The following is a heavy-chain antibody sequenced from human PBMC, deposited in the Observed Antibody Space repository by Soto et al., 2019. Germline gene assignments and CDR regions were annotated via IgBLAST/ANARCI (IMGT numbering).Heavy chain of an antibody. D-gene: IGHD3-22*01. CDR2: IYYTGSA. J-gene: IGHJ4*02. CDR1: GGAISSGGYY. CDR3: AREAYYYDSSGYFSKYFDS. V-gene: IGHV4-31*03. Sequence: PSETLSLTCSVSGGAISSGGYYWSWIRQHPGKGLEWIGYIYYTGSAYYNPSLKSRLTISVDTSKNQFSLKLSSVTAEDTAVYYCAREAYYYDSSGYFSKYFDSWGQGTLVTVS.